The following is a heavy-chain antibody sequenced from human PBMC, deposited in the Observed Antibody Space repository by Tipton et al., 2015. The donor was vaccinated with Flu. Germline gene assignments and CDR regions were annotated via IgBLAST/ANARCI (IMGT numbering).Heavy chain of an antibody. D-gene: IGHD2-15*01. CDR3: ARAYRYCSGGSCYSNWFDP. CDR1: GGSFSGYY. Sequence: TLSLTCAVYGGSFSGYYWSWIRQPPGKGLEWIGEANHSGGTNSKPSLKSRLTISVDTSKNQFSLKLSSVTAADTAVYYCARAYRYCSGGSCYSNWFDPWGQGTLVTVSS. CDR2: ANHSGGT. J-gene: IGHJ5*02. V-gene: IGHV4-34*01.